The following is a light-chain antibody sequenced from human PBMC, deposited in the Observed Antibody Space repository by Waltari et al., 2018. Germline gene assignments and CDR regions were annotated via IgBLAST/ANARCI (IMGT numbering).Light chain of an antibody. V-gene: IGLV2-23*02. CDR1: SSDVGGYNY. CDR2: DVS. CDR3: CSYAGSSTWV. Sequence: QSALTQPASVSGSPGQSITISCTGTSSDVGGYNYVSWYQQHPGKAPKLMSYDVSKRPSGFSNRFSGSRSGNTASLTISGLQAEDEAEYYCCSYAGSSTWVFGGGTKLTVL. J-gene: IGLJ3*02.